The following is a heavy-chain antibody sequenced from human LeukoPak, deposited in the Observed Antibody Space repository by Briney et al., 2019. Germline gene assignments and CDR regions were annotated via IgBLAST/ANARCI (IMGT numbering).Heavy chain of an antibody. CDR2: ISAYNGNT. J-gene: IGHJ4*02. CDR1: GYTFSIYG. Sequence: GASVKVSCKTSGYTFSIYGLTWVRQVPGQGLEWMGWISAYNGNTNYAQKLQGRVTMTTDTSTSTAYMELRSLRSDDTAVYYCAREFTGTLDYWGQGTLVTVSS. V-gene: IGHV1-18*01. CDR3: AREFTGTLDY. D-gene: IGHD3-10*01.